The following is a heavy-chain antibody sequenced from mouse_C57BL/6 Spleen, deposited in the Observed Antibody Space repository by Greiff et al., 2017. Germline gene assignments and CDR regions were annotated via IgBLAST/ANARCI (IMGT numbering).Heavy chain of an antibody. CDR1: GFNIKDYY. CDR2: IDPEDGET. J-gene: IGHJ2*01. V-gene: IGHV14-2*01. D-gene: IGHD1-1*01. Sequence: EVQGVESGAELVKPGASVKLSCTASGFNIKDYYMHWVKQRPEQGLEWIGRIDPEDGETKYAPKFQGKATITADKSSNTAYLQLSSLTSEDTAVYYCARGDTTVSDYWGQGTTLTVSS. CDR3: ARGDTTVSDY.